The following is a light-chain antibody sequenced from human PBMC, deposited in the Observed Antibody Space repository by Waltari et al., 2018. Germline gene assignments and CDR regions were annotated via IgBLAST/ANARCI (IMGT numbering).Light chain of an antibody. CDR2: SDN. CDR1: SSNIETNT. CDR3: GAWDDSLNGYV. J-gene: IGLJ1*01. Sequence: QSVLTQPPSASGTPGQRVAISCSGSSSNIETNTVNWYQQLPGTAPKLLIYSDNQRPSGVPDRFEGSKSGTSASLAISGLQSEDEADYYCGAWDDSLNGYVFGTGTKVTVL. V-gene: IGLV1-44*01.